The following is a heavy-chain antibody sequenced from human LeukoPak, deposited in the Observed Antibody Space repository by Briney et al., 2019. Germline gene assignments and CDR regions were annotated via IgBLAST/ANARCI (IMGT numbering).Heavy chain of an antibody. Sequence: SETLFLTCTVSGGSISSYYWSWIRQPPGKGLEWIGYIYYSGSTNYNPSLKSRVTISVDTSKNQFSLKLSSVTAADTAVYYCARADFWSGFQDYWGQGTLVTVSS. J-gene: IGHJ4*02. D-gene: IGHD3-3*01. V-gene: IGHV4-59*01. CDR2: IYYSGST. CDR1: GGSISSYY. CDR3: ARADFWSGFQDY.